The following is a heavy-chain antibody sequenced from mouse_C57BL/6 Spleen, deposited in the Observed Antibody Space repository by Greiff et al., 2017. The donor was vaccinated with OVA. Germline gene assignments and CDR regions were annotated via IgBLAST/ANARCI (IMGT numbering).Heavy chain of an antibody. CDR1: GYTFTSYW. V-gene: IGHV1-59*01. D-gene: IGHD2-1*01. CDR3: ARFYRDAMDY. CDR2: IDPSDSYT. J-gene: IGHJ4*01. Sequence: QVQLQQPGAELVRPGTSVKLSCKASGYTFTSYWMHWVKQRPGQGLEWIGVIDPSDSYTNYNQKFKGKATLTVDTSSSTAYMQLSSLTSEDSAVYYCARFYRDAMDYWGQGTSVTVSS.